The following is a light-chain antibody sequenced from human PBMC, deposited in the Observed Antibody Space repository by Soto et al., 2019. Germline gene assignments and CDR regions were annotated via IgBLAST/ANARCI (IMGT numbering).Light chain of an antibody. CDR2: EVS. V-gene: IGLV2-14*01. Sequence: QSALTQPASVSGSPGQSITIPCIGTSSDVGGYTLVSWYQQHPGKAPKLMIYEVSNRPSGVSNRFSGSKSGNTASLTISGLQAEDEADYFCSSYSSSSTFYVFGTGTKVTVL. CDR1: SSDVGGYTL. CDR3: SSYSSSSTFYV. J-gene: IGLJ1*01.